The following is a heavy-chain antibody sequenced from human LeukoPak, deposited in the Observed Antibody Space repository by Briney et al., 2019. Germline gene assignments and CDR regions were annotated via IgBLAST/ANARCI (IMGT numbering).Heavy chain of an antibody. J-gene: IGHJ5*02. CDR2: IYYSGTP. CDR1: GGSISSSSYY. Sequence: PSETLSLTCTVSGGSISSSSYYWGWIRQPPGKGLEWIGSIYYSGTPFYNPSLKSRVTISVDTSKNQFSLRLTSVTAADTAVYYCARVKPGHSSGWYSKWFDPWGQGTLVTVSS. CDR3: ARVKPGHSSGWYSKWFDP. D-gene: IGHD6-19*01. V-gene: IGHV4-39*01.